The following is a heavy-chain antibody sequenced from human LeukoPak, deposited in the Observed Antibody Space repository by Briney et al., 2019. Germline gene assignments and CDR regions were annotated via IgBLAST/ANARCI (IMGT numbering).Heavy chain of an antibody. D-gene: IGHD3-22*01. V-gene: IGHV4-34*01. CDR1: GGSFSGYY. CDR2: INHSGST. Sequence: SETLSLTCAVYGGSFSGYYWSWIRQPPGKGLEWIGEINHSGSTNYNPSLKSRVTISVDTSKNQFSLKLSSVTAADTAVYYCARVLYYYDSSGYYHDAFDIWGQGTMVTVSS. J-gene: IGHJ3*02. CDR3: ARVLYYYDSSGYYHDAFDI.